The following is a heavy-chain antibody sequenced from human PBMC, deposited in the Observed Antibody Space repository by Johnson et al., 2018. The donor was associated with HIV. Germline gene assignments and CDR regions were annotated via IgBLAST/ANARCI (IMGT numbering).Heavy chain of an antibody. CDR1: GFTVSSNY. J-gene: IGHJ3*02. CDR3: AKDMGAYQLLYAFDI. Sequence: MQLVESGGGLVQPGRSLRLSCTASGFTVSSNYMSWVRQAPGKGPEWVSVIYSGGSTHFADSVKGRFTITRDNSKNTLYLQMNSLRAEDTAVYYCAKDMGAYQLLYAFDIWGQGTMVTVSS. V-gene: IGHV3-66*01. D-gene: IGHD2-2*02. CDR2: IYSGGST.